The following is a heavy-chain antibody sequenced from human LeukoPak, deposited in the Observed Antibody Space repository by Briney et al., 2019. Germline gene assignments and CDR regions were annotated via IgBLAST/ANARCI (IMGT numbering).Heavy chain of an antibody. J-gene: IGHJ4*02. V-gene: IGHV4-31*03. CDR1: GVSISSGGYY. CDR3: ARGLRYFDWLLEGFDY. D-gene: IGHD3-9*01. CDR2: IYYSGST. Sequence: SETLSLTCTVSGVSISSGGYYWSWIRQHPGKGLEWIGYIYYSGSTYYNPSLKSRVTISVDTSKNQFSLKLSSVTAADTAVYYCARGLRYFDWLLEGFDYWGQGTLVTVSS.